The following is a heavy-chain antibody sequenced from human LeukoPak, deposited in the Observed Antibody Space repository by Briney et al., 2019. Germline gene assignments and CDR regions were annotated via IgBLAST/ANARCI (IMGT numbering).Heavy chain of an antibody. Sequence: GGSLRLSCAASGFTFSSYWMTWVRQAPGKGLEWVANIRQDGSEKYYEDSVKGRFTISRDNAKNSLYLQMNSLRAEDTAVYYCATLDGYNPRYWGQGTLVTVSS. V-gene: IGHV3-7*01. D-gene: IGHD5-24*01. J-gene: IGHJ4*02. CDR1: GFTFSSYW. CDR2: IRQDGSEK. CDR3: ATLDGYNPRY.